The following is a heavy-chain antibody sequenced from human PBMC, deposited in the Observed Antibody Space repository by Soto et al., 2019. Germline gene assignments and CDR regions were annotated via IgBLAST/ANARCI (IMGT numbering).Heavy chain of an antibody. Sequence: PGGSLRLSCAASGFTFSSYGMHWVRQAPGKGLEWVAVISYDGSNKYYADSVKGRFTISRDNSKNTLYLQMTSLRAEDTAVYYCAKVQYSNYVYYYGMDVWGQGTTVTVSS. J-gene: IGHJ6*02. CDR3: AKVQYSNYVYYYGMDV. CDR2: ISYDGSNK. CDR1: GFTFSSYG. D-gene: IGHD4-4*01. V-gene: IGHV3-30*18.